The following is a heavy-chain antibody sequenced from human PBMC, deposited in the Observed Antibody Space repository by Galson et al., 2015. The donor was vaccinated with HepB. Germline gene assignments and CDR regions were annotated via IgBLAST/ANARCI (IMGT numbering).Heavy chain of an antibody. Sequence: SLRLSCAASGFTFSSYGMHWVRQAPGKGLEWVAVISYDGSNKYYADSVKGRFTISRDNSKNTLYLQMNSLRAEDMAVYYCAKAVAPLISWNYGGYYYYMDVWGKGTTVTVSS. V-gene: IGHV3-30*18. J-gene: IGHJ6*03. CDR2: ISYDGSNK. D-gene: IGHD1-7*01. CDR3: AKAVAPLISWNYGGYYYYMDV. CDR1: GFTFSSYG.